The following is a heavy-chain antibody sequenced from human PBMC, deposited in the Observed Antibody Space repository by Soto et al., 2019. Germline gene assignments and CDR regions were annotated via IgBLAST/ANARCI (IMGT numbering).Heavy chain of an antibody. Sequence: GGSLRLSCAASGFTFSDYYMSWIRQAPGEGLEWVSYISSSGSTIYYADSVKGRFTISRDNAKNSLYLQKNSLRADDTAVYYCARDGRDSSGPYFDYWGQGTLVTVS. J-gene: IGHJ4*02. D-gene: IGHD3-22*01. V-gene: IGHV3-11*01. CDR2: ISSSGSTI. CDR1: GFTFSDYY. CDR3: ARDGRDSSGPYFDY.